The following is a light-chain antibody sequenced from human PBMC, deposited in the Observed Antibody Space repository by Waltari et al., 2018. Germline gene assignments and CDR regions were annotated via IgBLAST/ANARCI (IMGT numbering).Light chain of an antibody. CDR1: ALPRLY. V-gene: IGLV3-25*03. CDR2: KDI. CDR3: QTAGTDFANHVL. Sequence: SYDLTQPPSVSVSPGQTARITCSGNALPRLYSYWYQQKPGQAPLLLIYKDIQRASGIPQRFTGSSSRTTSTLTISGVQAEDEADYYCQTAGTDFANHVLFGGGTQLTVL. J-gene: IGLJ2*01.